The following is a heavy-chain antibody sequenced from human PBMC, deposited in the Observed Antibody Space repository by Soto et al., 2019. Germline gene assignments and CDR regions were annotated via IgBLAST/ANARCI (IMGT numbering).Heavy chain of an antibody. D-gene: IGHD4-17*01. CDR2: INAGNGNT. CDR3: ARMATNGDIVKWFDP. J-gene: IGHJ5*02. CDR1: GYTFTSYA. Sequence: GASVKVSCKASGYTFTSYAMHWERQAPGQGLEWMGWINAGNGNTKYSQKFQGRVTMTRDTSASTAYMELSSLRSEDTAVYYCARMATNGDIVKWFDPWGQGTLVTVSS. V-gene: IGHV1-3*01.